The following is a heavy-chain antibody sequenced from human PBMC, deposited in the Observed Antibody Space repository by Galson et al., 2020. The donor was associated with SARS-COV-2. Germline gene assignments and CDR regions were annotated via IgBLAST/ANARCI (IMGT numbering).Heavy chain of an antibody. D-gene: IGHD4-17*01. CDR3: ARSYDDFATWFDP. CDR2: MNPHSGNT. J-gene: IGHJ5*02. V-gene: IGHV1-8*02. Sequence: ASVKVSCKASGGTFSSYAISWVRQAPGQGLEWMGWMNPHSGNTGYAQKFQGRVTMTRTTSISTAYMELNSLTSEDTAVYYCARSYDDFATWFDPWGQGTLVTVSS. CDR1: GGTFSSYA.